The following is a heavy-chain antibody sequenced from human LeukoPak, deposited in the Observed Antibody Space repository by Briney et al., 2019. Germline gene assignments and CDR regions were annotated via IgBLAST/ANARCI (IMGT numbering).Heavy chain of an antibody. CDR1: GFNFHNFA. D-gene: IGHD5-24*01. Sequence: ERSLRLSCEASGFNFHNFAMHWVRQAPGKGLEWVAVISNDERNKYYTDSVKGRFTISRDNSKSTVYLQMNSLKPEDTAVYYCARPSPPGDGYNPCDYWGPGALVIVSS. CDR2: ISNDERNK. J-gene: IGHJ4*02. V-gene: IGHV3-30*04. CDR3: ARPSPPGDGYNPCDY.